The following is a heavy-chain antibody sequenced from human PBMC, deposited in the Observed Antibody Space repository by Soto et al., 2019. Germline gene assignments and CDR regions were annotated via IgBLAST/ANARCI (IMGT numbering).Heavy chain of an antibody. V-gene: IGHV4-59*01. J-gene: IGHJ6*02. D-gene: IGHD3-10*01. CDR1: VHSINTYY. CDR3: ARVSMVRGITYYYYYYGMDV. CDR2: IYDTGST. Sequence: SETLSLTFTVSVHSINTYYWSWIRQTPGKGLEWIGYIYDTGSTSYNPSLKSRVTISVDTSKNQLSLKLSSVTAADTAVYYCARVSMVRGITYYYYYYGMDVWGRGTTVTVSS.